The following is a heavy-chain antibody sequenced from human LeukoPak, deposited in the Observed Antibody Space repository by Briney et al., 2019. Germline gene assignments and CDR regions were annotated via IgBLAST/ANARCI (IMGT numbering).Heavy chain of an antibody. CDR3: ARDGSYYYDSSGYFGFDY. CDR1: GYTFTSYG. V-gene: IGHV1-18*01. J-gene: IGHJ4*02. Sequence: GASVKVSCKASGYTFTSYGISWVRQAPGQGLEWMGWISAYNGNTNYAQKLQGRVTMTTDTSTSTAYMELRSLRSDDTAVYYCARDGSYYYDSSGYFGFDYWGQGTLVTVSS. D-gene: IGHD3-22*01. CDR2: ISAYNGNT.